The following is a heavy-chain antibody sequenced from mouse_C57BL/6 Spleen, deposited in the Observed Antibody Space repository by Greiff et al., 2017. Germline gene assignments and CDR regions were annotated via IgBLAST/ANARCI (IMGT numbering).Heavy chain of an antibody. V-gene: IGHV1-53*01. D-gene: IGHD2-5*01. J-gene: IGHJ3*01. CDR3: ARRGYSNYEGFAY. Sequence: QVQLKQPGTELVKPGASVKLSCKASGYTFTSYWMHWVKQRPGQGLEWIGNINPSNGGTNYNEKFKSKATLTVDKSSSTAYMQLSSLTSEDSAVYDGARRGYSNYEGFAYWGQGTLVTVAA. CDR1: GYTFTSYW. CDR2: INPSNGGT.